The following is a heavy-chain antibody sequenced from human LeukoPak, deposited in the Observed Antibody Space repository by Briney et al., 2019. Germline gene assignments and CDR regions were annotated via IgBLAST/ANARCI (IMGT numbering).Heavy chain of an antibody. CDR1: GYTFTGYY. CDR2: INPNSGGT. CDR3: ARERTLTSCYDY. V-gene: IGHV1-2*02. J-gene: IGHJ4*02. Sequence: GASVKVSCKASGYTFTGYYMHWVRQPPGQGLEWMGWINPNSGGTNYAQKFQGRVTMTRDTSISTAYMELSRLRSDDTAVYYCARERTLTSCYDYWGQGTLVTVSS. D-gene: IGHD2-15*01.